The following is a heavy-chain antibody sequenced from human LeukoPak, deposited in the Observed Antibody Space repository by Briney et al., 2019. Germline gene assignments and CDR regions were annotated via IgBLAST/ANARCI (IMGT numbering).Heavy chain of an antibody. CDR1: GYTFSIYG. Sequence: ASVKVSFKASGYTFSIYGISWVRHAPGQGLEWMGWISAYNGNTNYAQKLQGRVTMTTDTSTSTAYMELRSLRSDDTAVYYCARGESVVPAMNYCDYWGQGTLVTVSS. J-gene: IGHJ4*02. D-gene: IGHD2-2*01. CDR3: ARGESVVPAMNYCDY. CDR2: ISAYNGNT. V-gene: IGHV1-18*01.